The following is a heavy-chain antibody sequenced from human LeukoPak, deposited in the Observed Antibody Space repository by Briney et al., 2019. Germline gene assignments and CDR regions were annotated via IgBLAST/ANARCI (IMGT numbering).Heavy chain of an antibody. V-gene: IGHV3-23*01. CDR2: ISGSGGST. D-gene: IGHD3-3*01. J-gene: IGHJ4*02. Sequence: GGSLRLSCAASGFTFSSYAMSWVRQAPGKGLEWVSAISGSGGSTYYADSVKGRFTISRDNSKNTLYLQMNSLRAEDTAVYYCAKMVTIFGVVTNYFDYWGQGTLVTVSS. CDR1: GFTFSSYA. CDR3: AKMVTIFGVVTNYFDY.